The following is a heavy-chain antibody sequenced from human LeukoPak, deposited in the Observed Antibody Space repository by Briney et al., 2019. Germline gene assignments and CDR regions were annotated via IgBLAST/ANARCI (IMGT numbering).Heavy chain of an antibody. V-gene: IGHV4-30-4*01. D-gene: IGHD3-22*01. CDR3: ARVHDSSGYSDY. CDR2: IYYSGST. J-gene: IGHJ4*02. Sequence: KASETLSLTCTVSGGSISSGDYYWSWIRQPPGKALKWIGYIYYSGSTYYNPSLKSRVTISVDTSKNQFSLKLSSVTAADTAVYYCARVHDSSGYSDYWGQGTLVTVSS. CDR1: GGSISSGDYY.